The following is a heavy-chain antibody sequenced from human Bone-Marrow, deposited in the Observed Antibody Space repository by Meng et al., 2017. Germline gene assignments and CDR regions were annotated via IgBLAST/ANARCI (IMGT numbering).Heavy chain of an antibody. CDR3: ARVYSSYYDILTGYYRYYYYYGMDV. J-gene: IGHJ6*02. V-gene: IGHV1-8*01. CDR1: GYTLTSYD. CDR2: MNPNSGNT. Sequence: ASVKVSCKASGYTLTSYDINWVRQATGQGLEWMGWMNPNSGNTGYAQKFQGRVTMTRNTSISTAYMELSSLRSEDTAVYYCARVYSSYYDILTGYYRYYYYYGMDVWGQGTTVTVSS. D-gene: IGHD3-9*01.